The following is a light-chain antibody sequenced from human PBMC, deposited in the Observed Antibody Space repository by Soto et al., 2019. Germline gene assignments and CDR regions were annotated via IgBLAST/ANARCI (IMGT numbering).Light chain of an antibody. Sequence: QSALTQPASVSGSPGQSITISCTGTSSDVGGYNYVSWYQQHPGKAPKVMIYEVSNRPSGVSDRFSGSRSGNTASLTISGLQAEDEADYYCSSYTSSSTLVVGTGTKLTVL. V-gene: IGLV2-14*01. CDR2: EVS. CDR3: SSYTSSSTLV. J-gene: IGLJ1*01. CDR1: SSDVGGYNY.